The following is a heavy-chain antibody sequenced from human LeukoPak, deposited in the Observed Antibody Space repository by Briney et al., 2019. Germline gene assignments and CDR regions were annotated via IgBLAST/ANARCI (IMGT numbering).Heavy chain of an antibody. D-gene: IGHD2-2*01. CDR2: IIPIFGTA. J-gene: IGHJ4*02. CDR1: GGTFSSYA. Sequence: SVKVSCKASGGTFSSYAISWVRQAPGQGLEWMGGIIPIFGTANYAQKFQGRVTITADESTSTAYMELSSLRSEDTAVYYCARDKSSTSSKYYFDYWGQGTLVTVSS. V-gene: IGHV1-69*13. CDR3: ARDKSSTSSKYYFDY.